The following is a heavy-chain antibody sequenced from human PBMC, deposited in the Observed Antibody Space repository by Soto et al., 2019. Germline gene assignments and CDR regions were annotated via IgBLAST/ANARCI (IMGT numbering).Heavy chain of an antibody. Sequence: ASVKVSCKASGYTFTSYGISWVRQAPGQGLEWRGWISAYNGNTNYAQKLQGRVTMTTDTSTSTAYMELRSLRSDDTAVYYCARDEGLLKYYYYYGMDVWGQGTTVTVSS. J-gene: IGHJ6*02. CDR3: ARDEGLLKYYYYYGMDV. D-gene: IGHD2-21*01. V-gene: IGHV1-18*04. CDR2: ISAYNGNT. CDR1: GYTFTSYG.